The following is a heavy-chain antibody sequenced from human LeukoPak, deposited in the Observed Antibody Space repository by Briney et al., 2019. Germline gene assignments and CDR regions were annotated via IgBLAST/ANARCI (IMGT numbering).Heavy chain of an antibody. D-gene: IGHD3-10*01. CDR1: GGTFSSYA. V-gene: IGHV1-69*13. CDR3: ASHTYYYGSGSLPYFGY. CDR2: IIPIFGTA. J-gene: IGHJ4*02. Sequence: SVKVSCKASGGTFSSYAISWVRQAPGQGLEWMGGIIPIFGTANYAQKFQGRVTITADESTSTAYMELSSLRSEDTAVYYCASHTYYYGSGSLPYFGYWGQGTLVTVSS.